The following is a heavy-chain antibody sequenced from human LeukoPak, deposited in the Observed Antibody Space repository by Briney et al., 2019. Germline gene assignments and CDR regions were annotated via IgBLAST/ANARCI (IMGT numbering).Heavy chain of an antibody. Sequence: GGSLRLSCAASGFTFTSYWMHWVRQSPGKGLVWVSRINTDGSSASYADSVKGRFTISRDNSKNTLYLQMNSLRGEDTAVYYCAGDPGYKRTWHHIGWLDPWGQGTLVTVSS. CDR3: AGDPGYKRTWHHIGWLDP. CDR2: INTDGSSA. D-gene: IGHD1-14*01. CDR1: GFTFTSYW. V-gene: IGHV3-74*01. J-gene: IGHJ5*02.